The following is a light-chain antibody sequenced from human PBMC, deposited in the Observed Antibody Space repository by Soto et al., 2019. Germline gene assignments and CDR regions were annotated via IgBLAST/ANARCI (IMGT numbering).Light chain of an antibody. Sequence: DIQMTQSPSSLSASVGDSVTITCRASQDISNWLAWYQQKPGEAPNLLIYAASNLQSGVSSRFSGSGSGTEFTLTIDSLQPEDFAPYYCQQTNSFPRTFGQGTKVDIK. CDR2: AAS. J-gene: IGKJ1*01. V-gene: IGKV1-12*01. CDR1: QDISNW. CDR3: QQTNSFPRT.